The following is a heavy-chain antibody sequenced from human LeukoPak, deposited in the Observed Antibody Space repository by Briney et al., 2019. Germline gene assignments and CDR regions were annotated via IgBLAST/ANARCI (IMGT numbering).Heavy chain of an antibody. D-gene: IGHD6-19*01. CDR2: ISYSGST. J-gene: IGHJ4*02. CDR3: ARGYSSGWYAN. Sequence: SETLSLTCTVSGGSITSYYWSWIRQPPGKGLERIGYISYSGSTNYNPSLKSRVTISVDTSKNQFSLKLSPVTAADTAVSYCARGYSSGWYANWGQGTLVTVSS. V-gene: IGHV4-59*01. CDR1: GGSITSYY.